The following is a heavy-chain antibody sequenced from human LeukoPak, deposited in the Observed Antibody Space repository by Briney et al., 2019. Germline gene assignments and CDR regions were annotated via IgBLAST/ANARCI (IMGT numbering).Heavy chain of an antibody. CDR2: IYHSGNT. J-gene: IGHJ4*02. Sequence: PTETLSLTCTVSGYSTTSGYYWAWIRQSPGKGLEWIGSIYHSGNTYYKPSLKSRVIILVDTSKNQFSLQLGSVTPTDTAVYYCARAGYCSGVSCYSAVPGKYWGQGALVTVSS. D-gene: IGHD2-15*01. CDR3: ARAGYCSGVSCYSAVPGKY. CDR1: GYSTTSGYY. V-gene: IGHV4-38-2*02.